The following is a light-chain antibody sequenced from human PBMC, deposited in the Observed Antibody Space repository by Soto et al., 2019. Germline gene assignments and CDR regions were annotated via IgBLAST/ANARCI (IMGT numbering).Light chain of an antibody. V-gene: IGKV1-27*01. Sequence: DIQMTQSPSSLSASVGDRVTITCRASQGISNYLAWYQQKPGKVPSLLIYAASTLQSGVPSRFSGSGYGTEFTLTISGLQPEDVATYYCQKYNSDLTFGGGTKVDIK. CDR1: QGISNY. CDR3: QKYNSDLT. CDR2: AAS. J-gene: IGKJ4*01.